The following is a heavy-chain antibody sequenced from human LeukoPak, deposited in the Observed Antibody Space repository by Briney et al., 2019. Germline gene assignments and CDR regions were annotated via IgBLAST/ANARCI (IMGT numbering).Heavy chain of an antibody. J-gene: IGHJ4*02. V-gene: IGHV3-20*04. CDR2: INWNGGRT. CDR3: ARYDYSNYVGYYDH. Sequence: GGSLRLSCSASGFSFTTYWMHWVRQAPGKGLEWVSGINWNGGRTGYADSVKGRFTISRDNAKNSLYLQMNSLRAEDTALYYCARYDYSNYVGYYDHWGQGTLVTVSS. D-gene: IGHD4-11*01. CDR1: GFSFTTYW.